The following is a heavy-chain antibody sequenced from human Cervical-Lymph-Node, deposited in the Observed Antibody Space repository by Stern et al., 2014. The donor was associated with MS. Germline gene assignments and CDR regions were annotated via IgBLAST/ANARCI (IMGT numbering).Heavy chain of an antibody. D-gene: IGHD5-12*01. CDR3: ARVKVYTDYVHDY. CDR1: GFTFSDYY. CDR2: ISSSSHYT. Sequence: QMQLVQSGGGLVKPGGSLRLSCAASGFTFSDYYMSWIRQAPGKGLEWVSYISSSSHYTNYADSVKGRFTISRDNAKNSLYLQVNSLRAEDTAMYYCARVKVYTDYVHDYWGQGTLVTVSS. V-gene: IGHV3-11*06. J-gene: IGHJ4*02.